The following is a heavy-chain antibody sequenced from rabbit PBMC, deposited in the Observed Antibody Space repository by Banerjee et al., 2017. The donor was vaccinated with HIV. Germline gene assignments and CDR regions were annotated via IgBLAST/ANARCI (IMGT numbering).Heavy chain of an antibody. J-gene: IGHJ4*01. CDR1: GFSFSSSYY. V-gene: IGHV1S40*01. D-gene: IGHD4-1*01. Sequence: QSLEESGGDLVKPEGSLTLTCTASGFSFSSSYYMCWVRQAPGKGLEWIACIYGDSSGTTYYASWAKGRFTISKTSSTTVTLQMTSLTAADTATYFCARDLAGVIGWNFDLWGPGTLVTVS. CDR3: ARDLAGVIGWNFDL. CDR2: IYGDSSGTT.